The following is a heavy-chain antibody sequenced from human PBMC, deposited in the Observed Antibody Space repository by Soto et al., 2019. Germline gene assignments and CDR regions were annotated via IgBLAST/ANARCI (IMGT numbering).Heavy chain of an antibody. CDR3: AKGPRNFAY. CDR1: GFTLNSYA. J-gene: IGHJ4*02. CDR2: IRGSGGST. V-gene: IGHV3-23*01. Sequence: GGSLRLSCAASGFTLNSYAMSWVRQAPGKGLEWVSGIRGSGGSTSYADSVKGRFVISRDDFKNTLFLQMNRLRAEDTAIYYCAKGPRNFAYWGQGTLVTVSS.